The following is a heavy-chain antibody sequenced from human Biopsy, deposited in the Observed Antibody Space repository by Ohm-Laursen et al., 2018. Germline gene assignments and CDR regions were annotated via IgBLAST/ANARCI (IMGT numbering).Heavy chain of an antibody. J-gene: IGHJ6*02. D-gene: IGHD5-18*01. CDR2: IYADGST. CDR3: AKDRYNYTPIGGFSMDV. Sequence: SLRLSCAASGITVSKSYMRWVRQAPGKGLEWVSIIYADGSTYSADSVKGRFTISRDNSRDTLYLQMSSLRAEDTAVYYCAKDRYNYTPIGGFSMDVWGQGTTVTVSS. CDR1: GITVSKSY. V-gene: IGHV3-66*01.